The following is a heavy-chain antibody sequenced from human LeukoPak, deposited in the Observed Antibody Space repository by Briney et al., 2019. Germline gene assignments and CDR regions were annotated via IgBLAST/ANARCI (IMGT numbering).Heavy chain of an antibody. CDR1: GGSISSYY. CDR2: IYYSGST. Sequence: RPSETLSLTCTVSGGSISSYYWSWIRQPPGKGLEWLGYIYYSGSTNYNPSLKSRVTISVDTSKNQFSLKLSSVTAADTAVYYCARAGIVVVPAAIGRNWFDPWGQGTLVTVSS. D-gene: IGHD2-2*02. J-gene: IGHJ5*02. CDR3: ARAGIVVVPAAIGRNWFDP. V-gene: IGHV4-59*01.